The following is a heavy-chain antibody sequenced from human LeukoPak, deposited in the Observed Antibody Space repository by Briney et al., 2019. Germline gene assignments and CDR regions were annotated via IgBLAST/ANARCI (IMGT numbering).Heavy chain of an antibody. V-gene: IGHV4-34*01. D-gene: IGHD6-6*01. CDR3: ARVGRIAARPPQIDY. CDR2: INHSGST. Sequence: ASETLSLTCAVYGGSFSGYYWSWIRQPPGKGLEWIGEINHSGSTNYNPSLKSRVTISVDTSKNQFSLKLSSVTAADTAVYYCARVGRIAARPPQIDYWGQGTLVTVSS. J-gene: IGHJ4*02. CDR1: GGSFSGYY.